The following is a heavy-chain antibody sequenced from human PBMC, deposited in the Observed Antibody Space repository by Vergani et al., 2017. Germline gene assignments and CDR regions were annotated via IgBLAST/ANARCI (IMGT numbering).Heavy chain of an antibody. D-gene: IGHD1-26*01. V-gene: IGHV1-69*02. CDR3: ARGEWELLFDY. CDR1: GGTFSSYT. CDR2: IIPILGIA. J-gene: IGHJ4*02. Sequence: QVQLVQSGAEVKKPGSSVKVSCKASGGTFSSYTISWVRQAPGQGLEWMGRIIPILGIANYAQKFQGRVTITADKSTSTAYMELSSLRSEDTAVYYCARGEWELLFDYWGQGTLVTVSS.